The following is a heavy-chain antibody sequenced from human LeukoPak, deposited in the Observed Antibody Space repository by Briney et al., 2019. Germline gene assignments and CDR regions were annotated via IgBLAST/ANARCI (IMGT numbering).Heavy chain of an antibody. V-gene: IGHV3-53*01. D-gene: IGHD2-15*01. CDR3: ARRAGEYSHPYDY. CDR2: IDSGGNT. Sequence: GGSLRLSCTVSGFTVSSNSWSWVRQAPGKGLEWVSFIDSGGNTHYSDSVKGRFTISRDNSKNTLYLQMSSLRAEDTAIYYCARRAGEYSHPYDYWGQGTLVTVSS. CDR1: GFTVSSNS. J-gene: IGHJ4*02.